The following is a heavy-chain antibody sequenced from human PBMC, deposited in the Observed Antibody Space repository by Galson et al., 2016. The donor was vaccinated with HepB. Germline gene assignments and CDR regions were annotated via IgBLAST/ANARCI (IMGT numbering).Heavy chain of an antibody. CDR2: IYHSGST. Sequence: SLTCTVSGGSISSGGYYWSWIRQHPGKGLEWIGYIYHSGSTHYNPSLKSRVTISVDTAKNQFSLKLSSVTAADTAIYYCARDKKVTIFGVVIAGGLGPWGQGTLVTVAS. D-gene: IGHD3-3*01. CDR3: ARDKKVTIFGVVIAGGLGP. V-gene: IGHV4-31*03. CDR1: GGSISSGGYY. J-gene: IGHJ5*02.